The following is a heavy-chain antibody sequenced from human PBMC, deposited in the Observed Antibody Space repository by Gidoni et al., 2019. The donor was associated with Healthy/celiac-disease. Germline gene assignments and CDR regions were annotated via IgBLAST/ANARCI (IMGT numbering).Heavy chain of an antibody. D-gene: IGHD2-2*01. J-gene: IGHJ6*02. V-gene: IGHV4-31*03. CDR3: ARGDIVVVPAATIGYYYYGMDV. CDR1: GGSISSGGYY. CDR2: IYDSGST. Sequence: QVQLQESGPGLVKPSQTLSLTCTVSGGSISSGGYYWSWIRQHPGKGLEWIGYIYDSGSTYYDPSRKSRVTISVETSKNQFSLKLSSVTAADTAVYYCARGDIVVVPAATIGYYYYGMDVWGQGTTVTVSS.